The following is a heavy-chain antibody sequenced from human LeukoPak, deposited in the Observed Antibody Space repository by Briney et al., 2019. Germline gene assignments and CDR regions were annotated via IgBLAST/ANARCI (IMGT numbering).Heavy chain of an antibody. V-gene: IGHV3-48*03. J-gene: IGHJ4*02. Sequence: PGGSLRLSCAASGFTFSSYEMNWVRQAPGKGLEWVSYISSSGSTIYYADSVKGRFTISRDNAKNSLYLQMNSLRAEDTAVYYCAREPLLWFGDATGYFDYWGQGTLVTVSS. CDR3: AREPLLWFGDATGYFDY. CDR2: ISSSGSTI. CDR1: GFTFSSYE. D-gene: IGHD3-10*01.